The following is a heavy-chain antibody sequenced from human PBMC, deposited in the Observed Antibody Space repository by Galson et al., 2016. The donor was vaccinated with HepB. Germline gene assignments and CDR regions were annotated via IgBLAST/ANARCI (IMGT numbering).Heavy chain of an antibody. CDR3: ARLMSRAYSYGMFDP. CDR2: IYYSGST. J-gene: IGHJ5*02. V-gene: IGHV4-39*01. CDR1: GFSLTTAGVG. Sequence: LVKPTQTLTLTCTFSGFSLTTAGVGVGWIRQPPGKGLEWIGSIYYSGSTYFNPSLRSRVTISVDTSRNQFSLKLNSVTAADTAVYYCARLMSRAYSYGMFDPWGQGTLVTVSS. D-gene: IGHD5-18*01.